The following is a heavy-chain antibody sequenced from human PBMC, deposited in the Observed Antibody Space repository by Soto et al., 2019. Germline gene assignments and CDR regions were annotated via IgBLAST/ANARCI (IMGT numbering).Heavy chain of an antibody. Sequence: SETLSLTCTVSGGSISTYFWSWIRQPPGKGPEWLGYIFYSGSTKSNPSLKSRVTMSVDMSKNQFSLRLTSVTAADTAVYYCARVFPSYCGGDCSYFDSWGQGTLVTVSS. CDR3: ARVFPSYCGGDCSYFDS. J-gene: IGHJ4*02. D-gene: IGHD2-21*02. V-gene: IGHV4-59*01. CDR1: GGSISTYF. CDR2: IFYSGST.